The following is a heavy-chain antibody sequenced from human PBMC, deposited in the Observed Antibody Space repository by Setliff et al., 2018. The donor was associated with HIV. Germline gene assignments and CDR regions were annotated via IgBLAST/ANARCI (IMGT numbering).Heavy chain of an antibody. J-gene: IGHJ4*02. CDR1: GYTFTNYY. Sequence: ASVKVSCKASGYTFTNYYMHWVRQTPGQGLKWMGMINPSGGTTNYPQKFQGRVTMTRDTSTSTVYMELSSLRSEDTAVYYCARGYHLLNPDYWGQGTLVTVSS. CDR3: ARGYHLLNPDY. V-gene: IGHV1-46*01. D-gene: IGHD2-2*02. CDR2: INPSGGTT.